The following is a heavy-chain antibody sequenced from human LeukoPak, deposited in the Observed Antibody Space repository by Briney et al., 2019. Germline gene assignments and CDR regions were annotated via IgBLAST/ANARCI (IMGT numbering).Heavy chain of an antibody. CDR2: ISGSGGST. Sequence: GGSLRLSCAASGFTFRRYDMRGVRQAPGGGLEWVSAISGSGGSTYYADSVKRRFTISRDNSKNTLYLQMNSLRAEDTAVYYCAKVSGHGDYVSATDYWGQGTLVTVSS. CDR1: GFTFRRYD. D-gene: IGHD4-17*01. CDR3: AKVSGHGDYVSATDY. J-gene: IGHJ4*02. V-gene: IGHV3-23*01.